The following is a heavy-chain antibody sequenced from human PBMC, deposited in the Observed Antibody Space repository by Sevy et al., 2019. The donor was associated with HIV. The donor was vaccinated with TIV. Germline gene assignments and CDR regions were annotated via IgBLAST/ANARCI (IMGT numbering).Heavy chain of an antibody. V-gene: IGHV4-59*01. D-gene: IGHD6-19*01. CDR2: IYYSGST. Sequence: SETLSLTCTVSGDSISSYYWSWIRQPPGKGLEGIGYIYYSGSTNYNPSLKSRVTISVDTSKNQFSLKLSSVTAADTAVYYCAREGTGGWLDYWGQGTLVTVSS. J-gene: IGHJ4*02. CDR1: GDSISSYY. CDR3: AREGTGGWLDY.